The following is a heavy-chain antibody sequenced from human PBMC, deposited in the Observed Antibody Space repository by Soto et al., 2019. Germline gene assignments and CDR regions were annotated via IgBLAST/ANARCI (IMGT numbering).Heavy chain of an antibody. CDR1: GFTFSTYS. D-gene: IGHD1-1*01. Sequence: PGESLKISCAASGFTFSTYSMNWVRQAPGKGLEWVASITSNSDYMYYTDSVKGRFTISRDNAKNSLYLQMNSLRAEDTAVYYCARALAPNWNDALDYWGQGTLVTVSS. CDR2: ITSNSDYM. CDR3: ARALAPNWNDALDY. V-gene: IGHV3-21*01. J-gene: IGHJ4*02.